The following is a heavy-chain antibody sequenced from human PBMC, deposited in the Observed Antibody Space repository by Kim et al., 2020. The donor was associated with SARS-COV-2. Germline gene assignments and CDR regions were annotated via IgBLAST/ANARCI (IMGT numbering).Heavy chain of an antibody. D-gene: IGHD3-10*01. CDR1: GFTFDDYA. J-gene: IGHJ4*02. CDR2: ISGDGGST. CDR3: AKEAGIRGVIFDY. Sequence: GGSLRLSCAASGFTFDDYAMPWVRQAPGKGLEWVSFISGDGGSTYYADSVKGRFTISRDNSKNSLYLQMNSLRTEDTALYYCAKEAGIRGVIFDYWGQGTLGTVSS. V-gene: IGHV3-43*02.